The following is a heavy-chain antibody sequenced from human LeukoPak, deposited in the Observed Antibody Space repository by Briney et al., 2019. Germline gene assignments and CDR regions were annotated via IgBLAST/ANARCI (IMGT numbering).Heavy chain of an antibody. CDR1: GFTVSGDY. V-gene: IGHV3-53*01. CDR2: IYADFDNT. CDR3: ARALNRHIGAFEY. Sequence: GGSLRLSCAVSGFTVSGDYMSWVRQAPGKGLEWVSVIYADFDNTDYADSVKGRFTISRDNSKNTLYLHMNSLRVEDTATYFCARALNRHIGAFEYWGQGTLVTVSS. J-gene: IGHJ4*02. D-gene: IGHD4/OR15-4a*01.